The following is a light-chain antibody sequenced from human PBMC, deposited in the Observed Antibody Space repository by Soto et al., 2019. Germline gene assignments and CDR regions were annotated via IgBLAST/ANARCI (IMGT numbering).Light chain of an antibody. CDR2: GAS. J-gene: IGKJ4*01. CDR3: QQYGSSHPFT. Sequence: EIVLTQSPGTLSLSPGERATLSCRASQSVSSSYLAWYQQKPGQAPRLLIYGASSRATGIPDRFSGSGSGTDFTLTISRLEPEDFGVYYCQQYGSSHPFTFGGGTEVEIK. V-gene: IGKV3-20*01. CDR1: QSVSSSY.